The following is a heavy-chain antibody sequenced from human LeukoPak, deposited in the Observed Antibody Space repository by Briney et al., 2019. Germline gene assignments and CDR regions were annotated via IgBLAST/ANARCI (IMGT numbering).Heavy chain of an antibody. CDR2: INPSGGST. Sequence: ASVKVSCKASGYTFTSYYTHWVRQAPGQGLEWMGIINPSGGSTSYAQKFQGRVTMTRDMSTSTVYMELSSLRSEDTAVYYCARVGNYYDSSGYFPFDYWGQGTLVTVSS. CDR3: ARVGNYYDSSGYFPFDY. D-gene: IGHD3-22*01. V-gene: IGHV1-46*01. J-gene: IGHJ4*02. CDR1: GYTFTSYY.